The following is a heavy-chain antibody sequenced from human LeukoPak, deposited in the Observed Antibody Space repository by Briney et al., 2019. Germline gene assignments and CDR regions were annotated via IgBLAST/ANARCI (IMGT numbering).Heavy chain of an antibody. CDR3: ARLRAAAARRPFDY. D-gene: IGHD6-13*01. Sequence: PSQTLSLTCTVSGGSISSGSYYWSWIRQPAGKGLEWIGRIYTSGSTNYNPSLKSRVTISVDTSKNQFSLKLSSVTAADTAVYYCARLRAAAARRPFDYWSQGTLVTVSS. J-gene: IGHJ4*02. CDR2: IYTSGST. V-gene: IGHV4-61*02. CDR1: GGSISSGSYY.